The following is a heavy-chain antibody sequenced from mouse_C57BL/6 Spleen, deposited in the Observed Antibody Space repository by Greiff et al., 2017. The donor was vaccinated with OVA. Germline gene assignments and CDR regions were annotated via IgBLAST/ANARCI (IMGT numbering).Heavy chain of an antibody. J-gene: IGHJ1*03. D-gene: IGHD1-1*01. V-gene: IGHV10-3*01. Sequence: EVQLQESGGGLVQPKGSLKLSCAASGFTFNTYAMHWVRQAPGKGLEWVARIRSKSSNYATYYADSVKDRFTISRDDSQSMLYLQMNNLKTEDTAMYYCVRDLYGSSLYWYFDVWGTGTTVTVSS. CDR2: IRSKSSNYAT. CDR1: GFTFNTYA. CDR3: VRDLYGSSLYWYFDV.